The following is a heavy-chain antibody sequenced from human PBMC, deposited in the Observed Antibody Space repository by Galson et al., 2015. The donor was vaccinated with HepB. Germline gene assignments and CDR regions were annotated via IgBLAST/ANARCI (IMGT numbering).Heavy chain of an antibody. V-gene: IGHV1-24*01. CDR3: ATVTAAMAFAFDI. J-gene: IGHJ3*02. CDR2: FDPEDGET. CDR1: GYTLTELS. Sequence: SVKVSCKVSGYTLTELSMHWVRQAPGKGLEWMGGFDPEDGETIYAQKFHGRVTMTEDTSTDTAYMELSSLRSEDTAVYYCATVTAAMAFAFDIWGQGTMVTVSS. D-gene: IGHD2-2*01.